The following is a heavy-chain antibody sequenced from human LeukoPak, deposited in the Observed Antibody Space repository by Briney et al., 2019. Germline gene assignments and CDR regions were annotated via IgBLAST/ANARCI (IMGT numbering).Heavy chain of an antibody. D-gene: IGHD4-17*01. Sequence: AGGSLRLSCAASGFTFSSYSMNWVRPAPGKGLEWVSSISSSSSYIYYADSVKGRFTISRDNAKNSLYLQMNSLRAEDTAVYYCARERAHDYGDSRGSDYYYYYGMDVWGQGTTVTVSS. J-gene: IGHJ6*02. CDR2: ISSSSSYI. V-gene: IGHV3-21*01. CDR3: ARERAHDYGDSRGSDYYYYYGMDV. CDR1: GFTFSSYS.